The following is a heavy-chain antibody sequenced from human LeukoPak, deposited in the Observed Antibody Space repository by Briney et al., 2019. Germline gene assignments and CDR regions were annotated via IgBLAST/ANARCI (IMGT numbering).Heavy chain of an antibody. CDR3: ARSVATIPDFDY. J-gene: IGHJ4*02. D-gene: IGHD5-12*01. V-gene: IGHV3-53*05. CDR2: IYSGGST. CDR1: GFTVSSNY. Sequence: GSLRLSCAASGFTVSSNYMSWVRQAPGKGLEWVSVIYSGGSTYYADSVKGRFTISRDNSKNTLYLQMNSLRAEDTAVYYCARSVATIPDFDYWGQGTLVTVSS.